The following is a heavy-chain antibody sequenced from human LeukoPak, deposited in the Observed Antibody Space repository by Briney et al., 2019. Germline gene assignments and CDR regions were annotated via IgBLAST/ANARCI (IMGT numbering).Heavy chain of an antibody. V-gene: IGHV1-2*02. CDR1: GYTFTSYG. CDR2: INPNSGGT. Sequence: ASVKVSCKASGYTFTSYGISWVRQAPGQGLEWMGWINPNSGGTNYAQKFQGRVTMTRDTSISTAYMELSRLRSDDTAVYYCARDSSRYSSSWLFDYWGQGTLVTVSS. CDR3: ARDSSRYSSSWLFDY. J-gene: IGHJ4*02. D-gene: IGHD6-13*01.